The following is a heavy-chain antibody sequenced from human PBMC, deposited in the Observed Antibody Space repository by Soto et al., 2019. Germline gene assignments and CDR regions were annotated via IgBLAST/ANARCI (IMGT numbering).Heavy chain of an antibody. J-gene: IGHJ4*02. CDR1: GRSISSYY. CDR2: IPYTGSS. Sequence: PSETLSLTCTVSGRSISSYYWSWIRQPPGKGLEWIGYIPYTGSSNYNPSLKSRVSISVDTSKNQLSLKLSSVTAADTAVYYCARREYSNSWHFDYWGQGTLVTVS. D-gene: IGHD6-13*01. V-gene: IGHV4-59*08. CDR3: ARREYSNSWHFDY.